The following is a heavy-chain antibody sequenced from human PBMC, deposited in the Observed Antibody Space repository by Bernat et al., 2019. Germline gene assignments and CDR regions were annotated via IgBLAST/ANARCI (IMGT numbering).Heavy chain of an antibody. V-gene: IGHV3-23*04. CDR3: ARDQRDYDILTGYFFRGAFDI. CDR2: INASGGKT. D-gene: IGHD3-9*01. J-gene: IGHJ3*02. Sequence: EVQLVESGGGSVQPGGSLRLSCAASGFTFSTYAMNWVRQAPGKGLEWVSSINASGGKTFLADSVKGRFTISRDNSKNTLYLQMNSLRAEDTAVYYCARDQRDYDILTGYFFRGAFDIWGQGTMVTVSS. CDR1: GFTFSTYA.